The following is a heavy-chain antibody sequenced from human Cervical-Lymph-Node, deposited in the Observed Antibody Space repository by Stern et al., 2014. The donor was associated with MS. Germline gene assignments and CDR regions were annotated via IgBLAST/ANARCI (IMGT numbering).Heavy chain of an antibody. D-gene: IGHD2-2*01. V-gene: IGHV4-39*01. J-gene: IGHJ4*02. Sequence: QLQLQESGPGLVEPSETLSLSCTVSGDSIRSDGFSWGWIRQSPGKGLEGIGSMYHSGSAFHNPSLHSRVTMSVDTSKTQFSLKMNSVTAADTGAYFCARQRAPTYSTSWYFDNWGRGTLVTVSS. CDR3: ARQRAPTYSTSWYFDN. CDR1: GDSIRSDGFS. CDR2: MYHSGSA.